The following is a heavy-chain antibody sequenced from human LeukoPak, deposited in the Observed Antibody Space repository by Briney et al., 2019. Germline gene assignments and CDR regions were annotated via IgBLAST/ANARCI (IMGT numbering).Heavy chain of an antibody. J-gene: IGHJ3*02. CDR1: GGSISSYY. CDR2: IYTSGST. D-gene: IGHD3-10*01. Sequence: PSETLSLTGTVSGGSISSYYWSWIRQPAGKGLEWIGRIYTSGSTNYNLSLKSRVTMSVDTSKNRFALKLSSVTAADTAVYYCARDRLELWFGDRVAFDIWGQGTMVTVSS. CDR3: ARDRLELWFGDRVAFDI. V-gene: IGHV4-4*07.